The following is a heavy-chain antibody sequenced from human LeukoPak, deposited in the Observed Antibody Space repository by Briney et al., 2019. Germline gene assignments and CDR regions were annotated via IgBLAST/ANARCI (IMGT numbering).Heavy chain of an antibody. D-gene: IGHD3-3*01. CDR1: GGSISSYY. CDR3: ARVGYDFWSGYPLYYYYYMDV. CDR2: IYYSGST. Sequence: SETLSLTCTVSGGSISSYYWSWIRQPPGKGLEWIGYIYYSGSTNYNPSLKSRVTISVDTSKNQFSLKLSSVTAADTAVYYCARVGYDFWSGYPLYYYYYMDVWGKGTTVTVSS. J-gene: IGHJ6*03. V-gene: IGHV4-59*01.